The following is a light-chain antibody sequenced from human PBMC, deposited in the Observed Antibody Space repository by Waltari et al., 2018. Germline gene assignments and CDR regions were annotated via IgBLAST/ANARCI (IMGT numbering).Light chain of an antibody. Sequence: EIVMTQSPASLSLSPGEGVTLSCRASQRINNNVAWYQHKPGQPPRLLIDAVSTRATGVPARFGGSGSGTDFTLSISSLQSEDFAVYYCLQYNNWPPELTFGGGTKLEI. CDR2: AVS. V-gene: IGKV3-15*01. CDR1: QRINNN. J-gene: IGKJ4*01. CDR3: LQYNNWPPELT.